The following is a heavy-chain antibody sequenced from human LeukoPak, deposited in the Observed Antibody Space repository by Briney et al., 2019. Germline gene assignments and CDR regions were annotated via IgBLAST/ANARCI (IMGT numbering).Heavy chain of an antibody. CDR2: IYYSGST. Sequence: PSETLSLTCTVSGGSLRSYYWTWIRQPPGKGLEWIAYIYYSGSTNYNPSLKSRVTISVDTSKNQFSLKLSSVTAADTAVYYCARSGSYYYYSQVGFDYWGQGTLVTVSS. D-gene: IGHD1-26*01. CDR1: GGSLRSYY. V-gene: IGHV4-59*01. CDR3: ARSGSYYYYSQVGFDY. J-gene: IGHJ4*02.